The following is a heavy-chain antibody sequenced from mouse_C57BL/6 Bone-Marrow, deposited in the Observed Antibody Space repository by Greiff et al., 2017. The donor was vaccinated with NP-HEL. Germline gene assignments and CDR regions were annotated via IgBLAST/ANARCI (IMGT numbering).Heavy chain of an antibody. CDR1: GFTFSSYA. J-gene: IGHJ4*01. CDR3: ESDTYYYSNHYYARDY. V-gene: IGHV5-4*01. Sequence: EVQVVESGGGLVKPGGSLKLSCAASGFTFSSYAMSWVRQTPEKRLEWVATISDGGSYTYYPDNVKGRFTISRDKAKNNLYLQMSHLKSEDTAMYYDESDTYYYSNHYYARDYWGQGTSVTVSS. D-gene: IGHD2-5*01. CDR2: ISDGGSYT.